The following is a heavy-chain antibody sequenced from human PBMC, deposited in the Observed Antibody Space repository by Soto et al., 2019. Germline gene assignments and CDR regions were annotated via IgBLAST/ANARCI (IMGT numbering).Heavy chain of an antibody. CDR2: ISGSGGST. V-gene: IGHV3-23*01. CDR3: AKDQGNIVVVVAATQGYAFDI. J-gene: IGHJ3*02. Sequence: PGGSLRLSCAASGVTFSSYAMSWVRQAPGKGLEWVSAISGSGGSTYYADSVKGRFTISRDNSKNTLYLQMNSLRAEDTAVYYCAKDQGNIVVVVAATQGYAFDIWGQGTMVTVSS. D-gene: IGHD2-15*01. CDR1: GVTFSSYA.